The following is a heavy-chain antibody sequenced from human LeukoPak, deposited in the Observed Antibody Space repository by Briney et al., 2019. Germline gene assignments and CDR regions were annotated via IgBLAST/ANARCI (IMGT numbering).Heavy chain of an antibody. Sequence: PGGSLRLSCAASGFTFSSYAMNWVRQAPVKGLEWVSGISGSGRDTYYADSVKGRFTISRDNSKNTLYLQMNSLRADDTAVYYCATNYYDSSGYFPDFGYWGQGALVSVSS. V-gene: IGHV3-23*01. D-gene: IGHD3-22*01. CDR2: ISGSGRDT. J-gene: IGHJ4*02. CDR1: GFTFSSYA. CDR3: ATNYYDSSGYFPDFGY.